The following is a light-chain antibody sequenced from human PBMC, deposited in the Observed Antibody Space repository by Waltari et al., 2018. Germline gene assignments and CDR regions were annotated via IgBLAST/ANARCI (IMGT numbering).Light chain of an antibody. Sequence: EIVMTQSPATLSVSPGERAILSCRASQSVTTNLAWYQQKPGPAPRLLIYGASTRATDIPARFSGSASGTEFTLTISSLQSEDFAVYYCHQYNDGPPFNFGQGTKLEIK. J-gene: IGKJ2*01. CDR3: HQYNDGPPFN. CDR1: QSVTTN. CDR2: GAS. V-gene: IGKV3-15*01.